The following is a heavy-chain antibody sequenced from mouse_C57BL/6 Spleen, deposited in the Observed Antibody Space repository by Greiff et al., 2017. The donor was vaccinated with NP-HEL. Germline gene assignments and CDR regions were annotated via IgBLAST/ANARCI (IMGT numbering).Heavy chain of an antibody. V-gene: IGHV14-4*01. Sequence: VQLQQSGAELVRPGASVKLSCTASGFNIKDDYMHWVKQRPEQGLEWIGWIDPENGDTEYASKFQGKATITADTSSNTAYLQLSSLTSEDTAVYYCTFYCYGSSYERVWYFGVWGTGTTVTVSS. CDR2: IDPENGDT. D-gene: IGHD1-1*01. CDR1: GFNIKDDY. J-gene: IGHJ1*03. CDR3: TFYCYGSSYERVWYFGV.